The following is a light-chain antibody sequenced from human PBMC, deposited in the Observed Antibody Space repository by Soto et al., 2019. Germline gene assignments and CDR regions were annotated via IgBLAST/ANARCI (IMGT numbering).Light chain of an antibody. CDR3: CSYAGSSSYVV. Sequence: QSVLTQPASVSGSPGQSITLSCTGTSSDVGSYNLVSWYQLHPGKAPKLMIYEGTKRPSGVANRFSGSKSGSTASLTISGLQAEDEADYDCCSYAGSSSYVVFGGGTKLTVL. V-gene: IGLV2-23*01. CDR2: EGT. CDR1: SSDVGSYNL. J-gene: IGLJ2*01.